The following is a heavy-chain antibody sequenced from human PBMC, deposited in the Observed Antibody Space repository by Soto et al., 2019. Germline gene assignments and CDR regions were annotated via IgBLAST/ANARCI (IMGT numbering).Heavy chain of an antibody. CDR1: GDSVSSNSAA. Sequence: SQTLSLTCAISGDSVSSNSAAWNWIRQSPSRGLEWLGRTYYRSRWYNDYAVSVKSRITVNPDTSKNQFSLKLSSVTAADTAVYYCATALRGTLKFFGVVPSFDYWGQGTLVTVSS. V-gene: IGHV6-1*01. CDR3: ATALRGTLKFFGVVPSFDY. J-gene: IGHJ4*02. CDR2: TYYRSRWYN. D-gene: IGHD3-3*01.